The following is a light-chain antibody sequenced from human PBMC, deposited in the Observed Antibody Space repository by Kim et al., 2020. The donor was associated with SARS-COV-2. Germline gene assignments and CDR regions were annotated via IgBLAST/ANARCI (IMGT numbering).Light chain of an antibody. V-gene: IGKV1-39*01. CDR3: QQSYSTPIT. CDR2: AAS. CDR1: QNIATY. Sequence: ASVGDRVTITCRASQNIATYINWYQQKPGKAPKVLIYAASSLQGGVPSRFSGSGSGTDFTLTISSLQPEDFATYYCQQSYSTPITFGQGTRLEIK. J-gene: IGKJ5*01.